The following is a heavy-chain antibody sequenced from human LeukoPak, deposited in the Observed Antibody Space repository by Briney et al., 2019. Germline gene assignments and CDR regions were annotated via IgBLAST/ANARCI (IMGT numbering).Heavy chain of an antibody. CDR3: GRGGLEHVDY. J-gene: IGHJ4*02. CDR2: TNAGGSRK. CDR1: AFTFSTYR. D-gene: IGHD1/OR15-1a*01. V-gene: IGHV3-74*01. Sequence: QPGGSLRLSCAASAFTFSTYRMHWVRHAPGNGLVWFSHTNAGGSRKSYADSVKGRFNISRENAKNKMYLEMKSLRADDKAVYYCGRGGLEHVDYGGQGTLVTVFS.